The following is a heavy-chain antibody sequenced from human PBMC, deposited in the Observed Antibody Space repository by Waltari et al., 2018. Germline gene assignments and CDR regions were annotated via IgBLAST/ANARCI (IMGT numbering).Heavy chain of an antibody. Sequence: QVQLQESGPGLVKPSETLSLTCAVSGFSISRGYYWGWVRQPPGKGREWIGSIDESGITYHNPSLKSLVTISIDTSKNQFSLKLTSVTAADTAMYYCARGPVFKYYYHAFDIWGQGTMVTVSS. D-gene: IGHD3-22*01. V-gene: IGHV4-38-2*01. CDR1: GFSISRGYY. CDR2: IDESGIT. J-gene: IGHJ3*02. CDR3: ARGPVFKYYYHAFDI.